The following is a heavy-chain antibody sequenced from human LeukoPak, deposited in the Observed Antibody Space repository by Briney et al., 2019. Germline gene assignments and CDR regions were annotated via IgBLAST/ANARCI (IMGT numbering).Heavy chain of an antibody. CDR2: IKHDASEK. D-gene: IGHD5-12*01. Sequence: PGGSLRLSCAASGFTFHNYWMAWVRQTPGKGLEGVANIKHDASEKYYVDSVKGRFTISRDNAQNSFFLQMNSLRAEDTAVYFCARDRGSTGYDFDYWGQGTLVTVSS. CDR1: GFTFHNYW. CDR3: ARDRGSTGYDFDY. V-gene: IGHV3-7*01. J-gene: IGHJ4*02.